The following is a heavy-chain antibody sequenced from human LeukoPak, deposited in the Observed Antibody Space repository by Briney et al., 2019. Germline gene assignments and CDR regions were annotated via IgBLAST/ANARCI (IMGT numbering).Heavy chain of an antibody. CDR3: AKDNFLSFGESTPFDY. D-gene: IGHD3-10*01. CDR2: ISGSGGST. J-gene: IGHJ4*02. CDR1: GFTFSSYG. Sequence: PGGSLRLSCAASGFTFSSYGMHWVRQAPGKGLEWVSAISGSGGSTYYADSVKGRFTTSRDNSKNTLYLQMNSLRAEDTAVYYCAKDNFLSFGESTPFDYWGQGTLVTVSS. V-gene: IGHV3-23*01.